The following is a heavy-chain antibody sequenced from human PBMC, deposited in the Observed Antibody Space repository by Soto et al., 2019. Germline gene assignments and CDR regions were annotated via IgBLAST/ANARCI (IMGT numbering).Heavy chain of an antibody. CDR3: AKVYVAYDAFDI. Sequence: QVQLVESGGGVVQPGGSLRLSCAASGFTFSSYAMHWVRQAPGKGLEWVAVISYDGSDKYYADSVKGRFTISRDNSKNTPFLQMNSLRAEDTAFYYCAKVYVAYDAFDIWGQGTMVTVSS. J-gene: IGHJ3*02. CDR2: ISYDGSDK. D-gene: IGHD3-16*01. CDR1: GFTFSSYA. V-gene: IGHV3-30*18.